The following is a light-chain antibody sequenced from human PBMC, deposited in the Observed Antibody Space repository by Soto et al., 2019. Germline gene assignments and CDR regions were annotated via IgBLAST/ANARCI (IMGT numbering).Light chain of an antibody. V-gene: IGKV3-15*01. CDR2: GAS. CDR1: QSVSSN. CDR3: QQYNNWPPYT. J-gene: IGKJ2*01. Sequence: EIVMTQSPATLSVSPGERATRSCRASQSVSSNLAWYQQKPGQAPRLLIYGASTRATGIPARFSGSGSGTEFTLTISSLQSEDFAVYYCQQYNNWPPYTFGQGNKLEIK.